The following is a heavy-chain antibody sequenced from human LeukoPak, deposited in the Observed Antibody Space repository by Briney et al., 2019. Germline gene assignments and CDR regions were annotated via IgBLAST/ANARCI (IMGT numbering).Heavy chain of an antibody. CDR2: TSSDLKAN. CDR1: GFTFRNYV. Sequence: PGGSLRLSCAASGFTFRNYVIHWVRQAPGKGPEWVAVTSSDLKANYYADSVKGRFTISRDNSKNTLYLQMNSLRVEDTAVYYCAREDTALVIAYWGQGTLVTVSS. CDR3: AREDTALVIAY. V-gene: IGHV3-30*03. D-gene: IGHD5-18*01. J-gene: IGHJ4*02.